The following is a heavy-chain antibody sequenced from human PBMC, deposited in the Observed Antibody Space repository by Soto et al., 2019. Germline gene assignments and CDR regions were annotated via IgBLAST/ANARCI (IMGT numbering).Heavy chain of an antibody. V-gene: IGHV3-7*03. D-gene: IGHD3-9*01. Sequence: GGSLRLSCAASGFTCSGYWMTWVRQAPGKGLAWVADIKKDGTEKYYVDSVKGRFTISRDNDKKSVYLQMNGLTVEDTAVYRCARGPSYSDYSNDWFFDSWGQGALVTVSS. CDR2: IKKDGTEK. CDR3: ARGPSYSDYSNDWFFDS. CDR1: GFTCSGYW. J-gene: IGHJ4*02.